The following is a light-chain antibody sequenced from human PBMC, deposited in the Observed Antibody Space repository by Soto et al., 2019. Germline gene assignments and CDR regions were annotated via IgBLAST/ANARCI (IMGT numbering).Light chain of an antibody. Sequence: EIVLTQSPATLSLSPGERATLSCRASQSVGTYFAWYQHKPGQAPRLLIYDSSNRATGLPARFSASGSGTDFTLTISSLEPEDFAVYYCHQRSDWPSTFGGGTKVEIK. CDR1: QSVGTY. V-gene: IGKV3-11*01. CDR2: DSS. J-gene: IGKJ4*01. CDR3: HQRSDWPST.